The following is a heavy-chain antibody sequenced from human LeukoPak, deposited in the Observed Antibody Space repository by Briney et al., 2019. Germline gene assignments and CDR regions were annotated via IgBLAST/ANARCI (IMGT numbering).Heavy chain of an antibody. CDR1: GFTFSSYA. D-gene: IGHD2-2*01. Sequence: GGSLRLSCAASGFTFSSYAIHWVRQAPGKRLEWVSSITGSGRDTYYAGSVKGRITISRDNSRNMLYLQMNSLRAEDTALYYCAKGTLGSCSGATCYDFDNWGQGTLVTVSS. V-gene: IGHV3-23*01. J-gene: IGHJ4*02. CDR3: AKGTLGSCSGATCYDFDN. CDR2: ITGSGRDT.